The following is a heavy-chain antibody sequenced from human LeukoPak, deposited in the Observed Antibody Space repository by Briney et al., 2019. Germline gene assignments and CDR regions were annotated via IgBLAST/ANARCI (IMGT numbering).Heavy chain of an antibody. CDR2: TNPNSGNT. V-gene: IGHV1-8*03. CDR3: ARGIPYNGWFDP. D-gene: IGHD1-1*01. J-gene: IGHJ5*02. CDR1: GYTFTSYD. Sequence: ASVKVSCKASGYTFTSYDINWVRQATGQGLEWMGWTNPNSGNTGYAQKFQGRVTITRNTSISTAYMELSSLRSEDTAVYYCARGIPYNGWFDPWGQGTLVTVSS.